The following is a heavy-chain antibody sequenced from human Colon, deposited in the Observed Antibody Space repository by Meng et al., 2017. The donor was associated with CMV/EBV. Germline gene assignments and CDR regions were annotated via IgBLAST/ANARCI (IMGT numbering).Heavy chain of an antibody. D-gene: IGHD6-6*01. Sequence: QLTLKKSGPTLLKPTQPLTLTCTFSGFSLSTNGVTVGWIRQPPGKALEWLALIYWDDDKRYSPSLKSRLTITKDTSKNQVVLTMINMDPVDTATYYCAHRFLRDSSSSLHFDSWGQGTLVTVSS. V-gene: IGHV2-5*02. CDR1: GFSLSTNGVT. CDR2: IYWDDDK. J-gene: IGHJ4*02. CDR3: AHRFLRDSSSSLHFDS.